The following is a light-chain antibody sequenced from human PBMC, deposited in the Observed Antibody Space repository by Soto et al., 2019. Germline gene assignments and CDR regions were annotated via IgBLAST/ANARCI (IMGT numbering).Light chain of an antibody. CDR2: EAS. V-gene: IGKV1-39*01. Sequence: DIQMTQSPSSLSASVGDRVTITCRASQTSATYINWYQQKSGSAPRLLIYEASGLQSGVPSRFSGSGSGTHFVLTIGNFQPEDSATYFCQQTYTNPQTFGQGTKVDSK. J-gene: IGKJ1*01. CDR3: QQTYTNPQT. CDR1: QTSATY.